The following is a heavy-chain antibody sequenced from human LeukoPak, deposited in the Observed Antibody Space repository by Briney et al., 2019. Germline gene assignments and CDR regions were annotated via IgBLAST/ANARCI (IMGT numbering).Heavy chain of an antibody. D-gene: IGHD3-16*01. J-gene: IGHJ4*02. Sequence: GRSLRLSCAASGFTSSSYGMHWVRQAPGKGLEWVAVISYDGSNKYYADSVKGRFTISRDNSKNTLYLQMNSLRAEDTAVYYCAKSYDYVWGSFGGWGQGTLVTVSS. CDR2: ISYDGSNK. CDR3: AKSYDYVWGSFGG. CDR1: GFTSSSYG. V-gene: IGHV3-30*18.